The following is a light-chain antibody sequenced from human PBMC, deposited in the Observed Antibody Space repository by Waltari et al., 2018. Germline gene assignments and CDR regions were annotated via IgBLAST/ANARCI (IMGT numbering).Light chain of an antibody. V-gene: IGKV1-5*03. J-gene: IGKJ1*01. CDR2: KAS. Sequence: VTITCRASQSINSWLAWYQQKPGKAPNLLIYKASTLQSEVPSRFSGSGSGTEFTLTISSLQPDDFATYYCQQYSRPVWTFGQGTKVEI. CDR1: QSINSW. CDR3: QQYSRPVWT.